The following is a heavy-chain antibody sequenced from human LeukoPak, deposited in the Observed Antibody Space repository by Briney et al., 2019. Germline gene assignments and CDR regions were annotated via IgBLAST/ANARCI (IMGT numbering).Heavy chain of an antibody. Sequence: GGSLRLSCAASGFTFSSYWMHWVRQAPGKGLVWVSRISSDGSSTNYAGSVKGRFTITRDNAKNTLYLQMNSLRAEDTAVYCCARVIRSGWEGELSDWGRGTLVTVSS. V-gene: IGHV3-74*01. CDR3: ARVIRSGWEGELSD. J-gene: IGHJ4*02. D-gene: IGHD6-25*01. CDR1: GFTFSSYW. CDR2: ISSDGSST.